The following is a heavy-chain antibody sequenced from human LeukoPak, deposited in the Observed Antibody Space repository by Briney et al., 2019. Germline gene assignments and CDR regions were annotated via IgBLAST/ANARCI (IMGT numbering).Heavy chain of an antibody. CDR3: ARENYCTTGVCWAFEP. D-gene: IGHD2-8*01. CDR2: IYYTGTS. J-gene: IGHJ5*02. V-gene: IGHV4-39*07. CDR1: GGSISSSDYY. Sequence: SETLSLTCTVSGGSISSSDYYWGWIRQPPGKGLEWIGNIYYTGTSSYNSSLKSRVTISVDTSNNEFSMHLSSVTAADTAVYYCARENYCTTGVCWAFEPWGQGTLVTVSS.